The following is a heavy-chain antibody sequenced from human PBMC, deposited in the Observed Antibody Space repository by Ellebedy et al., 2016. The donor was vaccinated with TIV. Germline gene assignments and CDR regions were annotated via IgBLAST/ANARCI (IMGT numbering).Heavy chain of an antibody. Sequence: AASVKVSCKASGYTFTTLDINWVRQATGQGLEWMGWMSPNSGNTGFSQKFQCRVTMTRDTSISTAYMELSSLNAEDTAVYYCARGVAAGVDYWGQGTLVTVSS. V-gene: IGHV1-8*01. J-gene: IGHJ4*02. CDR2: MSPNSGNT. D-gene: IGHD6-13*01. CDR3: ARGVAAGVDY. CDR1: GYTFTTLD.